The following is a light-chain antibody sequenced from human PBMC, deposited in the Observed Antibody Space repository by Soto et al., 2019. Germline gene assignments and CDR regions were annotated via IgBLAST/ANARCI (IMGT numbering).Light chain of an antibody. Sequence: DIQMTQSPSSLSASVGDRVTITCRASQSISSYLNWYQQKPGKAPKLLIYAASSLQSGVPSRFSGSGSGTDLTLTISSLQPEDFATYYCQQSYSIHLYTFGQGTKLEIK. J-gene: IGKJ2*01. V-gene: IGKV1-39*01. CDR3: QQSYSIHLYT. CDR2: AAS. CDR1: QSISSY.